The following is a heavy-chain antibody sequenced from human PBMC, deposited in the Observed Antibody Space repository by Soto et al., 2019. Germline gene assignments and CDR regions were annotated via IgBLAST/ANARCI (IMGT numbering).Heavy chain of an antibody. CDR3: ASRVPERPYGAPYLQH. V-gene: IGHV3-30*03. CDR2: VSRDGSDS. J-gene: IGHJ1*01. CDR1: GFTFSDYG. Sequence: GGSLRLSCVVSGFTFSDYGMHWVRQAPGKGLYWVAVVSRDGSDSYYADSVKGRFTISRDNSKNTLYLEMNSLRPEDTAVDYCASRVPERPYGAPYLQHWGQGTLVTVSS. D-gene: IGHD3-16*01.